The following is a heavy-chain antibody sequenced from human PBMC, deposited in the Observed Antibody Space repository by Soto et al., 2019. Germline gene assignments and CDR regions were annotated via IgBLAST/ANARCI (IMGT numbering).Heavy chain of an antibody. V-gene: IGHV4-31*03. CDR2: IYYSRST. CDR3: ARESRVGATAKIDY. CDR1: GGSISSGGYY. J-gene: IGHJ4*02. Sequence: SETLSLTCTVSGGSISSGGYYWSWIRQHPGKGLEWIGYIYYSRSTYYNPSLKSRVTISVDTSKNQFSLKLSSVTAADTAVYYCARESRVGATAKIDYWGQGTLVTVSS. D-gene: IGHD1-26*01.